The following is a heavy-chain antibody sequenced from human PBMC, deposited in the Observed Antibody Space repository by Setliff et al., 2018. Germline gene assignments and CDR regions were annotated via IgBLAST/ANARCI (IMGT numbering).Heavy chain of an antibody. V-gene: IGHV3-7*03. J-gene: IGHJ6*03. D-gene: IGHD5-12*01. CDR2: IKQDGSEK. Sequence: GSLRLSCAVSGFTVDDNFMTWVRQTPGKGLEWVANIKQDGSEKYYVDSVKGRFTISRDNARNSLYLQMNSLGVEDTAFYFCARVVRGDDPLLNSYYYYMDVWGKGTTVTVSS. CDR1: GFTVDDNF. CDR3: ARVVRGDDPLLNSYYYYMDV.